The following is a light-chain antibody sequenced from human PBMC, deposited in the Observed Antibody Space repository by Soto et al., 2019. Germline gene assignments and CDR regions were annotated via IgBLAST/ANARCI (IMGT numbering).Light chain of an antibody. CDR2: AAS. J-gene: IGKJ1*01. V-gene: IGKV1-39*01. Sequence: DIQMTKSPSSLSASVGDRVTITCRARQSISSYLNWYQQKPGKAPKLLIYAASSLQSGVPSRFSGSASGTGYSLTFSSPRPEEFATYHRQHGYRTLAWASGEGTKVEI. CDR3: QHGYRTLAWA. CDR1: QSISSY.